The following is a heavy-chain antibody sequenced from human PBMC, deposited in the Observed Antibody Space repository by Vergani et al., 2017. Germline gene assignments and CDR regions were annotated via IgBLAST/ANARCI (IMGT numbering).Heavy chain of an antibody. CDR3: ARGQDYDILTGTYYYGMDV. Sequence: QVQLVQSGAEVKKPGSSVKVSCKASGGTFSSYAISWVRQAPGQGLEWMGGIIPIFGIANYAQKFQGRVTITADKSTSTAYMELSSLRSEDTAVYYCARGQDYDILTGTYYYGMDVWGQGTMVTVSS. CDR2: IIPIFGIA. CDR1: GGTFSSYA. V-gene: IGHV1-69*17. J-gene: IGHJ6*02. D-gene: IGHD3-9*01.